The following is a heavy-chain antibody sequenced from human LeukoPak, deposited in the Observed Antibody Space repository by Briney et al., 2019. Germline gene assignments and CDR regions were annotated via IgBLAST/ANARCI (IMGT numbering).Heavy chain of an antibody. D-gene: IGHD4-11*01. CDR3: ARRYSNYFFDY. V-gene: IGHV4-38-2*01. J-gene: IGHJ4*02. CDR2: IYQSGST. Sequence: PSETLSLTCGVSGYSITSGYYGAWSRQPPGQGLEWIGNIYQSGSTYYNPSFKSRVTISVDTSKNQFSLKLSSVTAADTAVYYCARRYSNYFFDYWGQGTLVTVSS. CDR1: GYSITSGYY.